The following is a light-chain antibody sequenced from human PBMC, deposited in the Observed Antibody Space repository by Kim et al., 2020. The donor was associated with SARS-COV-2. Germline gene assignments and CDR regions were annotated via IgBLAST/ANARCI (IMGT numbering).Light chain of an antibody. CDR2: QDS. CDR1: DLWDKY. Sequence: VSTGQTASVTCAGDDLWDKYACWYQQKPGESPVLVIDQDSKRPSGIPERFSGSNSGNTATLTISGTQAMDEADYYCQEWDSSTVVFGGGTQLTVL. CDR3: QEWDSSTVV. V-gene: IGLV3-1*01. J-gene: IGLJ2*01.